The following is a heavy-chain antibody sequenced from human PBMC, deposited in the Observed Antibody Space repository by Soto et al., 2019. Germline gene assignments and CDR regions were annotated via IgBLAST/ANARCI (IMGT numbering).Heavy chain of an antibody. Sequence: ASVKVSCKASGYTFTNYEPIWVRQATGQGLEWMGWMNPNSGDTVYAQKFQGRLTMTRDTSTSTAYMELSSLRSDDTAVYNCARGPGSYCSGRICYRLLDPWGQRTRVT. CDR3: ARGPGSYCSGRICYRLLDP. V-gene: IGHV1-8*01. D-gene: IGHD2-15*01. CDR1: GYTFTNYE. CDR2: MNPNSGDT. J-gene: IGHJ5*02.